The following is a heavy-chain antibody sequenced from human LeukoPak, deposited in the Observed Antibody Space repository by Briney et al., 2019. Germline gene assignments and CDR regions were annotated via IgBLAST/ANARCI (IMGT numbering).Heavy chain of an antibody. Sequence: SETLSLTCTVYGGSFSPYYWNWIRQPPGKGLEWIGEINHRGSTTYNPSLKSRVTISLDTSRNQFSLKLSSVTAADTAVYYCARGPLVRWDFDPWGQGALVTVS. J-gene: IGHJ5*02. CDR2: INHRGST. D-gene: IGHD1-26*01. CDR1: GGSFSPYY. V-gene: IGHV4-34*01. CDR3: ARGPLVRWDFDP.